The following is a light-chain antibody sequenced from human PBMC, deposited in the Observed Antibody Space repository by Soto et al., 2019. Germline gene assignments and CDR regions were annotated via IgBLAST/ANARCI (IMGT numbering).Light chain of an antibody. CDR3: QQYGSSRLT. V-gene: IGKV3-20*01. CDR1: QSVSSSY. CDR2: GAS. J-gene: IGKJ4*01. Sequence: IVLTHSPGTLSFSPRERVRPTLGSSQSVSSSYLAWYQQKPGQAPRLLIYGASSRATGIPDRFSGSGSGTDFTLTISRLEPEDFAVYYCQQYGSSRLTFGGGTKVDIK.